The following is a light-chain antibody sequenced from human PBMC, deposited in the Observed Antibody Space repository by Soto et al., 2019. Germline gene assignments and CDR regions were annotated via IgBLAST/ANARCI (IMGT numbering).Light chain of an antibody. J-gene: IGKJ1*01. CDR2: GAS. CDR3: QQYDNWPWT. V-gene: IGKV3-15*01. Sequence: EAVLTQSPATLSVSPGERATLSCRASQSVATNLAWYQQRPGQAPRLLIYGASKRAIGLPARFSGSGSGTDFTLTISSLQSEDFAVYYCQQYDNWPWTFGQGTKVDIK. CDR1: QSVATN.